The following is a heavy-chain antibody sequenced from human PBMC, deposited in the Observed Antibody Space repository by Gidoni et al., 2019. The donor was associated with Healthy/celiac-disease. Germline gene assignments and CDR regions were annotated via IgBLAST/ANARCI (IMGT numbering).Heavy chain of an antibody. Sequence: EVQLVESGGGLVQPGRSLRLSCAASGFTFDDYAMHWVRQAPGKGLEWVSGISWNSGSIGYADSVKGRFTISRDNAKNSLYLQMNSLRAEDTALYYCAKARWLQSPIDYWGQGTLVTVSS. J-gene: IGHJ4*02. CDR3: AKARWLQSPIDY. CDR2: ISWNSGSI. V-gene: IGHV3-9*01. CDR1: GFTFDDYA. D-gene: IGHD5-12*01.